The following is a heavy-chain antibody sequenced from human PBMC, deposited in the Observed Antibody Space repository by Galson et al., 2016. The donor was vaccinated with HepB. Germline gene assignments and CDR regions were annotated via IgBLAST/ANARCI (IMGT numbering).Heavy chain of an antibody. J-gene: IGHJ6*02. CDR3: AKPQDTIRYYYHALDV. CDR2: IIPVFGTT. V-gene: IGHV1-69*13. Sequence: SVKVSCKASGGPFSNSAFSWVRQAPGQGLEWMGGIIPVFGTTDFAQRFKGRVTITADESTSTVYMEMSSLTFEDTAIYFCAKPQDTIRYYYHALDVWGQGTTVTVSS. CDR1: GGPFSNSA. D-gene: IGHD1-14*01.